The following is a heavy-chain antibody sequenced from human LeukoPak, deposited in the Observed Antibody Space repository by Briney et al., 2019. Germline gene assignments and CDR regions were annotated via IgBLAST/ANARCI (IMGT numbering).Heavy chain of an antibody. V-gene: IGHV4-38-2*02. D-gene: IGHD1-26*01. J-gene: IGHJ5*02. CDR2: IYHSGST. CDR1: GYSISSGYY. CDR3: ARDRGGRIVGAEFDP. Sequence: PSETLSLTCTVSGYSISSGYYWGWIRQPPGKGLEWIGSIYHSGSTYYNPSLKSRVTISVDTSKNQFSLKLSSVTAADTAVYYCARDRGGRIVGAEFDPWGQGTLVTVSS.